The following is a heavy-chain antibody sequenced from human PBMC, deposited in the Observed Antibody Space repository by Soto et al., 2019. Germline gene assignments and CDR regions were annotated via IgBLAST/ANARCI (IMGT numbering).Heavy chain of an antibody. CDR3: AKDGAAAGTQDYYYYYGMDV. V-gene: IGHV3-43*01. D-gene: IGHD6-13*01. Sequence: PGGSLRLSCASSGFTFDDYTMHWVRQAPGKGLEWVSLISWDGGSTYYADSVKGRFTISRDNSKNSLYLQMNSLRTEDTALYYCAKDGAAAGTQDYYYYYGMDVWGQGTTVTVSS. CDR1: GFTFDDYT. CDR2: ISWDGGST. J-gene: IGHJ6*02.